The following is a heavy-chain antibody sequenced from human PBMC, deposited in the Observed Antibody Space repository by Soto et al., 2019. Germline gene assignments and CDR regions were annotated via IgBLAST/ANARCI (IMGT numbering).Heavy chain of an antibody. J-gene: IGHJ6*02. D-gene: IGHD1-1*01. CDR3: ATDRAFVTTGMTNYYYGMDV. CDR1: GYTLTELS. V-gene: IGHV1-24*01. Sequence: ASVKVSFKVSGYTLTELSMHWVRQAPGKGLEWMGGFDPEDGETIYAQKFQGRVTMTEDTSTDTAYMKLSSLRSEDTAVYYCATDRAFVTTGMTNYYYGMDVWGQGTTVTVSS. CDR2: FDPEDGET.